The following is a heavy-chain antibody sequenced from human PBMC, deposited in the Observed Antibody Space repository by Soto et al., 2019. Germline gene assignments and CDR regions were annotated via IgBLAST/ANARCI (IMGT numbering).Heavy chain of an antibody. CDR2: ISFDGNNK. CDR1: GFTFSSYA. CDR3: VSCSSTSGDLGADY. J-gene: IGHJ4*02. D-gene: IGHD2-2*01. V-gene: IGHV3-30-3*01. Sequence: QVQLVESGGGVVQPGRSLRLSCAASGFTFSSYALHWVRQAPGRGLEWVAIISFDGNNKYYANSVKGRFTISRDNSKNTLYLQMSSLRAEDTAVYYCVSCSSTSGDLGADYWGQGTLVTVSS.